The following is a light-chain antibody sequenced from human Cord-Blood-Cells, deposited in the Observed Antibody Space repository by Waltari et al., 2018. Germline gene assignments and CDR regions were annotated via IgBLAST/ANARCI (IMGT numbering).Light chain of an antibody. CDR1: SSDVGGYNY. J-gene: IGLJ1*01. CDR2: EVS. Sequence: QSALTQPASVSGSPGQSVTISCTGTSSDVGGYNYVSWYQQHPGKAPKLMIYEVSKRPSGVSDRFSGSKSGNTASLTISGLQAEDEADYYCCSYAGSYTYVFGTGTKVTVL. V-gene: IGLV2-11*01. CDR3: CSYAGSYTYV.